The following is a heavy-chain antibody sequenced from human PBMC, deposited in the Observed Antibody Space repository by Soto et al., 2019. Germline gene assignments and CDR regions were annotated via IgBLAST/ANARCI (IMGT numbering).Heavy chain of an antibody. CDR3: ASHYDSSGYYYRGLDY. CDR1: GGTFSSYA. Sequence: GASVKVSCKASGGTFSSYAISWVRQAPGQGLERMGGIIPIFGTADYAQKFQGRVTITADESTSTAYMELSSLRSEDTAVYYCASHYDSSGYYYRGLDYWGQGTLVTVSS. D-gene: IGHD3-22*01. J-gene: IGHJ4*02. V-gene: IGHV1-69*13. CDR2: IIPIFGTA.